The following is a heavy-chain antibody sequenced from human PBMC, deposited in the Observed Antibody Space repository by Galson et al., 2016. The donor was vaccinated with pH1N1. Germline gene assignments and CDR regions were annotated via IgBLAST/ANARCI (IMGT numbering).Heavy chain of an antibody. V-gene: IGHV4-59*01. D-gene: IGHD6-6*01. Sequence: SETLSLTCTVSGASISGYYWSWIRQPPGKGPEWIGCIFYGGSTNYNPSLKSRVTISVDTSKKHLSLKLSSVTAADTAVYYCARARILAARPYRGMDVWGRGTTVTVSS. CDR1: GASISGYY. CDR3: ARARILAARPYRGMDV. CDR2: IFYGGST. J-gene: IGHJ6*02.